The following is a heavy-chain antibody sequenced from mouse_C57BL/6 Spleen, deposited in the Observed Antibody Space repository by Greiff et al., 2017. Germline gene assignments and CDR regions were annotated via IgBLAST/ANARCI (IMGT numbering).Heavy chain of an antibody. CDR3: ARTTVVANYFDY. Sequence: QVHVKQSGAELAKPGASVKLSCKASGYTFTSYWMHWVKQRPGQGLEWIGYINPSSGYTKYNQKFKDKATLTADKSSSTAYMQLSSLTYEDSAVYYCARTTVVANYFDYWGQGTTLTVSS. J-gene: IGHJ2*01. V-gene: IGHV1-7*01. CDR2: INPSSGYT. D-gene: IGHD1-1*01. CDR1: GYTFTSYW.